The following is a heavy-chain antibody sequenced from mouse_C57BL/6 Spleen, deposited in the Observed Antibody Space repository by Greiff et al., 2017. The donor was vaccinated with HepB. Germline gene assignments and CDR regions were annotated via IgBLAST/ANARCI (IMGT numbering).Heavy chain of an antibody. CDR1: GFSLSTAGMC. CDR3: ARSPTVVHFDC. D-gene: IGHD1-1*01. V-gene: IGHV8-12*01. Sequence: QVTLKESGPGILQSSQPLSLTCSFSGFSLSTAGMCVSWFRQPSGKGLEWLAHIYWDDDKRSNPSLKSRLTISKDTSRNQVFLKITSVDTADTSTYYCARSPTVVHFDCWGQGATLTVSS. J-gene: IGHJ2*01. CDR2: IYWDDDK.